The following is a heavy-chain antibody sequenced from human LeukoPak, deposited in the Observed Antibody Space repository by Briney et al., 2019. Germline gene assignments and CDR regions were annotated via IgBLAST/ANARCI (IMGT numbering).Heavy chain of an antibody. CDR1: GYSISSGYY. V-gene: IGHV4-38-2*02. Sequence: SETLSLTCTVSGYSISSGYYWGWIRQSPGKGLEWIGSIDHSGTTYYYPSLTSRVTISVDTSKNQFSLKLRSVTAADTAVYYCVRDIPSGYFDYWGQGTLVTVSS. J-gene: IGHJ4*02. CDR3: VRDIPSGYFDY. CDR2: IDHSGTT. D-gene: IGHD3-22*01.